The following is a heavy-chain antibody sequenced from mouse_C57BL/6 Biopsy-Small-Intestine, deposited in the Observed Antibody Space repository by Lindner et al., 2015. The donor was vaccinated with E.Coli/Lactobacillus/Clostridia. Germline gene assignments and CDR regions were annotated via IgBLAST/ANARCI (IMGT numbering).Heavy chain of an antibody. CDR2: IFPGSGDI. CDR1: GYAFTYYL. V-gene: IGHV1-54*01. D-gene: IGHD3-3*01. J-gene: IGHJ2*01. Sequence: VQLQESGAELVRPGTSVKVSCKASGYAFTYYLIEWIKQRPGQGLEWIGLIFPGSGDIKYNEKFKGKATLTADKSSSTAYMELSSLTAEDSAVYFCTRGTRDYWGQGTTLTVSS. CDR3: TRGTRDY.